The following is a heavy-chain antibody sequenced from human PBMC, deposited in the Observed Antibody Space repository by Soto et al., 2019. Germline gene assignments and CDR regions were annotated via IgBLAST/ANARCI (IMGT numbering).Heavy chain of an antibody. V-gene: IGHV1-2*02. CDR2: INPNSGGT. J-gene: IGHJ3*02. D-gene: IGHD3-10*01. CDR3: ARDRVLMVRGADAFDI. Sequence: SSLNVFGKASGCTFTGYYMHWVRQAPVQGREWMGWINPNSGGTNYAQKFQGRVTMTRETSISTAYMELSRLISDDTAVYYCARDRVLMVRGADAFDIWGQGTMVNVSS. CDR1: GCTFTGYY.